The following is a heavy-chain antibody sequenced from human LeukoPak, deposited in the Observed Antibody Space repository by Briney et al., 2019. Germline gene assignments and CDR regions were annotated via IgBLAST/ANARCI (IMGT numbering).Heavy chain of an antibody. V-gene: IGHV4-39*07. CDR3: ASRLAGYCSGGSCYSFDY. Sequence: PSETLSLTCIVSGGSISSSSYYWGWIRQPPGKGLEWIGSIYHSGSTYYNPSLKSRVTISVDTSKNQFSLKLSSVTAADTAVYYCASRLAGYCSGGSCYSFDYWGQGTLVTVSS. CDR2: IYHSGST. J-gene: IGHJ4*02. CDR1: GGSISSSSYY. D-gene: IGHD2-15*01.